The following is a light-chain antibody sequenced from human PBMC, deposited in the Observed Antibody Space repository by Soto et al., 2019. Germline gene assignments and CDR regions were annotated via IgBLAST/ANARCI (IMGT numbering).Light chain of an antibody. J-gene: IGKJ2*01. CDR3: QKSYRSHYT. V-gene: IGKV1-39*01. Sequence: IQMTQSPSSLSASVGDRVTITCRASQSLSTFLNWYQQKPGKAPKRLIYAASSFQSGVPSRFRSSCSGKDFTLTISSLQPEEDATYYCQKSYRSHYTFGQGTKV. CDR1: QSLSTF. CDR2: AAS.